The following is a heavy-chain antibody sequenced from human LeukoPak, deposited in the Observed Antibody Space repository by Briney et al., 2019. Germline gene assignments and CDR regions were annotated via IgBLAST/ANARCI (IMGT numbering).Heavy chain of an antibody. CDR1: GYTFTSYD. J-gene: IGHJ4*02. Sequence: ASVEVSCKASGYTFTSYDINWVRQATGQGLEWMGWMNPNSGNTGYVQKFQGRVTMTRNTSISTAYMELSSLRSEDTAVYYCARNWNYESYDYWSQGTLVTVSS. CDR3: ARNWNYESYDY. D-gene: IGHD1-7*01. CDR2: MNPNSGNT. V-gene: IGHV1-8*01.